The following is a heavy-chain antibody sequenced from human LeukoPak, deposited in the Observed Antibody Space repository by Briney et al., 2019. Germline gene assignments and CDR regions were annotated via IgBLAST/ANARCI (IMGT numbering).Heavy chain of an antibody. J-gene: IGHJ4*02. Sequence: PGRSLRLSCAASGFTFSGSAMNWVRQASGKGLEWVGGIRRKANSYATAYAASVKGRFTISRDDSKNTAYLQMNSLKTEDTAVYYCTTYGDSTNYYFDYWGQGTLVTVSS. D-gene: IGHD4-17*01. CDR2: IRRKANSYAT. CDR3: TTYGDSTNYYFDY. V-gene: IGHV3-73*01. CDR1: GFTFSGSA.